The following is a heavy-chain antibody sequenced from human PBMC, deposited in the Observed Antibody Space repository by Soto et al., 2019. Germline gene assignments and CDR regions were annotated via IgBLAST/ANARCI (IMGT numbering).Heavy chain of an antibody. V-gene: IGHV3-23*01. CDR3: TKILFYVYSWVEY. J-gene: IGHJ4*01. Sequence: EVQLLESGGDLVQPGGSLRLSCVASGFTFSGFALSWVRQTPGKGLEWVSAVSGGGGSTYYADSVRGRFTISRDNSKNTMYLKINTMGADYTAVYYCTKILFYVYSWVEYWGRGTMVTVSS. CDR1: GFTFSGFA. D-gene: IGHD5-12*01. CDR2: VSGGGGST.